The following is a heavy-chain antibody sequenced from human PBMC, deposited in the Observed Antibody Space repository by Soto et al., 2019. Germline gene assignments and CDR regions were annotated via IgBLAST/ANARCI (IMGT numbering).Heavy chain of an antibody. CDR2: IYYSGST. D-gene: IGHD6-19*01. Sequence: QVQLQESGPGLVKPSQTLSLTCTVSGGSISSGGYYWSWIRQHPGKGLEWIGYIYYSGSTYYNPSLTSRVTISVDPSRNQFSLKLSSVTAADTAVYYCASRIAVAGYDAFDIWGQGTMVTVSS. CDR3: ASRIAVAGYDAFDI. V-gene: IGHV4-31*03. J-gene: IGHJ3*02. CDR1: GGSISSGGYY.